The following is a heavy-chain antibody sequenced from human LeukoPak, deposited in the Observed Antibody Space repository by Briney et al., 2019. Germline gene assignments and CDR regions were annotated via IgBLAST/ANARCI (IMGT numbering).Heavy chain of an antibody. CDR3: ARDFLHSSTSRPFDY. D-gene: IGHD2-2*01. V-gene: IGHV3-21*01. J-gene: IGHJ4*02. CDR2: IFSRSESI. CDR1: GFTFGAYT. Sequence: GGSLRLSCAASGFTFGAYTMDWVRQAPGKGLEWVSCIFSRSESIFYADSVKGRFTISRDNAKNSLYLQMDSLRAEDTAVYYCARDFLHSSTSRPFDYWGQGTLVTVSS.